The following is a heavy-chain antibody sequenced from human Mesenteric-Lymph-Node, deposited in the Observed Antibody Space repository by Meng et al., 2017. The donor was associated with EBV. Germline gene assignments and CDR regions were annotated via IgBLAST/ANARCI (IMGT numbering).Heavy chain of an antibody. D-gene: IGHD6-13*01. CDR2: IDTNTGNP. CDR3: VSTISAAGY. CDR1: GYTFTNYA. V-gene: IGHV7-4-1*02. Sequence: QVQLVQSGSELKKPGASVKVSCKASGYTFTNYAINWVRQAPGQGFEWMGWIDTNTGNPTYAQGFTGQFVFSLDTSVSTAYLQITSLKAADSAVYYCVSTISAAGYWGQGTLVTVSS. J-gene: IGHJ4*02.